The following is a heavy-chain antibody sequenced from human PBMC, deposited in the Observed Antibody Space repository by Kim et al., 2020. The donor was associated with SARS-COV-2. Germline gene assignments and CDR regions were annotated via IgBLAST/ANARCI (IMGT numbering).Heavy chain of an antibody. V-gene: IGHV4-34*01. Sequence: SETLSLTCAVYGGSFSGYYWSWIRQPPGKGLEWIGEINHSGSTNYNPSLKSRVTISVDTSKNQFFLQLSSVTAADTAVYYCASGLNYYGSGSSDYWGQGT. D-gene: IGHD3-10*01. J-gene: IGHJ4*02. CDR1: GGSFSGYY. CDR2: INHSGST. CDR3: ASGLNYYGSGSSDY.